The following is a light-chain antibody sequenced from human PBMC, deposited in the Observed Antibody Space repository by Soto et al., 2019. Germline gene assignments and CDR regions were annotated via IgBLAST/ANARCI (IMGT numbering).Light chain of an antibody. CDR1: QSVLYSSNNKNY. J-gene: IGKJ2*01. Sequence: DIVMTQSPDSLAVSLGERATINCKSSQSVLYSSNNKNYLAWYEQKPGQPPKLLIYWASTRESGVPERFSGSGSGTDFTLTISSLQAEDVAVYYCQQSYSTPPTFGQGTKLEIK. CDR2: WAS. V-gene: IGKV4-1*01. CDR3: QQSYSTPPT.